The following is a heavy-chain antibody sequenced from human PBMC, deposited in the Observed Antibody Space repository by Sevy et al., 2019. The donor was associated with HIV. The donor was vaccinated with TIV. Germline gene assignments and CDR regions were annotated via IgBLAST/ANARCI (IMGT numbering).Heavy chain of an antibody. V-gene: IGHV3-7*04. Sequence: GGSLRLSCAASGFTLSSYWMTWVRQAPGKGLEWVAKIKEDGSGKYYVESVKGRFTISRDNAQNSLHLQMNSLGAEETAVYYWGRGLLSDSYSENYWGQGTLVTVSS. J-gene: IGHJ4*02. CDR1: GFTLSSYW. D-gene: IGHD2-21*02. CDR2: IKEDGSGK. CDR3: GRGLLSDSYSENY.